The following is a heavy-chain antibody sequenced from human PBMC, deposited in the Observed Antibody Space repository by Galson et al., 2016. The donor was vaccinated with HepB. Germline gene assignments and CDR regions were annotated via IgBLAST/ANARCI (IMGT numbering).Heavy chain of an antibody. CDR3: AEDLYGTGWRVFDY. V-gene: IGHV3-23*01. D-gene: IGHD6-19*01. CDR2: ILGSGGAT. Sequence: SLRLSCAASGFTFSSYAMVWVRQAPGKGLEWVSAILGSGGATYYADSVQGRFIISRDNSKNTLFLQMDSLRAEDTAVYFCAEDLYGTGWRVFDYWGQGTLVTVSS. CDR1: GFTFSSYA. J-gene: IGHJ4*02.